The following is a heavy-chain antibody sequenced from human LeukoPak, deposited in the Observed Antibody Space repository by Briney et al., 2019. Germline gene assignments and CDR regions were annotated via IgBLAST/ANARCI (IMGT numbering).Heavy chain of an antibody. J-gene: IGHJ4*02. CDR1: GFTFSIYW. D-gene: IGHD2-15*01. CDR2: IKEDGSEK. V-gene: IGHV3-7*04. Sequence: GSLRLSCAASGFTFSIYWMSWVRQAPGKGLEWVANIKEDGSEKYYVDSVKGRFTISRDNAKNSLYLQMNSLRAEDTAVYYCARYCSGGNCFDYWGQGTLVTASS. CDR3: ARYCSGGNCFDY.